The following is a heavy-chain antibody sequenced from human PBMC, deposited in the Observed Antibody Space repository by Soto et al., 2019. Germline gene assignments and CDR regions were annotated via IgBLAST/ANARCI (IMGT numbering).Heavy chain of an antibody. CDR1: EFTFSSYW. CDR3: ARGSGWSFDD. CDR2: IKQDGSET. J-gene: IGHJ4*02. Sequence: GGSLRLSCTVSEFTFSSYWMTWVRQAPGKGLEWVANIKQDGSETYYVDSVKGRFTISTDNAKSSVYLQMDSLRGEDTAVYYCARGSGWSFDDWGQGTVVTVSS. V-gene: IGHV3-7*04. D-gene: IGHD6-19*01.